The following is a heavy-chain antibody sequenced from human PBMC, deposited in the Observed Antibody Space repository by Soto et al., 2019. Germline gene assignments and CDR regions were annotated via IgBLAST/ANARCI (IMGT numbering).Heavy chain of an antibody. CDR3: ARERFGPHCGGNSHGMDV. CDR2: IIPIFGTA. J-gene: IGHJ6*02. CDR1: GGTFSSYA. D-gene: IGHD2-21*02. Sequence: QVQLVQSGAEVKKPGSSVKVSCKASGGTFSSYAISWVRQAPGQGLEWMGGIIPIFGTANYAQKFQGRVTITADKSTSTAYMELSSLRSEDTAVYYCARERFGPHCGGNSHGMDVWGQGTTVTVSS. V-gene: IGHV1-69*06.